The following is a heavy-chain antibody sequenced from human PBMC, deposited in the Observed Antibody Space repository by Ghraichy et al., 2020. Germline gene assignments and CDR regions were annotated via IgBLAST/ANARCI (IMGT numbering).Heavy chain of an antibody. Sequence: SETLSLTCAVSGGSISSGAYSWSWIRQPPGKGLEWLGYISHSGRTYYNPSLKSRVSVSVDRSKNQFSLKLTSVTAADTAVYYCARVPRKTGDCSTTSCYVDFWGQGTLVTVSS. D-gene: IGHD2-2*01. J-gene: IGHJ4*02. CDR2: ISHSGRT. CDR1: GGSISSGAYS. V-gene: IGHV4-30-2*01. CDR3: ARVPRKTGDCSTTSCYVDF.